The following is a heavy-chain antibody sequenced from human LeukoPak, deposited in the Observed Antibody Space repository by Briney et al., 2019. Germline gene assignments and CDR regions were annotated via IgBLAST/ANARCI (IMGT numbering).Heavy chain of an antibody. Sequence: PSETLSLTCTVSGGSISNQYWSWIRQPVGRGLEWIGRIYTSGRTNFNPSLKSRITISVDESTNQFSLKLTSVTAADTAVYFCARETLYSSGWKFDYWGQGTQVAVSS. J-gene: IGHJ4*02. CDR1: GGSISNQY. V-gene: IGHV4-4*07. D-gene: IGHD6-19*01. CDR2: IYTSGRT. CDR3: ARETLYSSGWKFDY.